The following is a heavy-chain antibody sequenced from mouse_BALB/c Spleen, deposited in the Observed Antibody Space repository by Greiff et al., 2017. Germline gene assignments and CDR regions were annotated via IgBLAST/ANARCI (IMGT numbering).Heavy chain of an antibody. CDR1: GFTFSDYY. J-gene: IGHJ1*01. CDR2: ISDGGSYT. Sequence: EVQRVESGGGLVKPGGSLKLSCAASGFTFSDYYMYWVRQTPEKRLEWVATISDGGSYTYYPDSVKGRFTISRDNAKNNLYLQMSSLKSEDTAMYYCAREKNSLRLRYFDVWGAGTTVTVSS. CDR3: AREKNSLRLRYFDV. D-gene: IGHD1-2*01. V-gene: IGHV5-4*02.